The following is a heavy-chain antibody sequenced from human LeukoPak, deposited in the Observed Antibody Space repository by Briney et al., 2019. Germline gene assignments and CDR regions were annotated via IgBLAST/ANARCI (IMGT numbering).Heavy chain of an antibody. V-gene: IGHV4-31*03. CDR2: IYYSGST. CDR1: GGSISSGGYY. CDR3: ARGSPRRFDP. J-gene: IGHJ5*02. Sequence: PSETLSLTCTVSGGSISSGGYYWSWIRQHPGKGLEWIGYIYYSGSTYYNPSLKSRVTISVDTSKNQFSLKLSSVTAADTAVYYCARGSPRRFDPWGQGTLVTVSS.